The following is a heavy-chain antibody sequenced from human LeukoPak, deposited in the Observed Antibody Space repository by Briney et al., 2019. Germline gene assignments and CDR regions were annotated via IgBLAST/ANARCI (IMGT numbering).Heavy chain of an antibody. V-gene: IGHV4-59*08. CDR2: IYYSGST. J-gene: IGHJ4*02. D-gene: IGHD5-12*01. Sequence: SETLSLTCTVSGGSISSYYWSWIRQPPGKGLEWIGYIYYSGSTNYNPSLRSRVTISVDTSKNQFSLKLSSVTAADTAVYYCARHNVRATIVHFDYWGRGTLVTVSS. CDR3: ARHNVRATIVHFDY. CDR1: GGSISSYY.